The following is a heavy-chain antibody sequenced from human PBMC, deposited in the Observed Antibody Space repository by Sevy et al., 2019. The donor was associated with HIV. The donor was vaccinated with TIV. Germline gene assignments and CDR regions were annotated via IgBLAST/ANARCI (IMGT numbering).Heavy chain of an antibody. CDR2: FDPEDGET. CDR1: GYTLTELS. CDR3: ATGKQLRYYNYYGMNV. J-gene: IGHJ6*02. Sequence: ASVKVSCKVSGYTLTELSMHWVRQAPGKGLEWMGGFDPEDGETIYAQKFQGRVTMTEDTPTDTAYMELSSLRPVDTAVYYCATGKQLRYYNYYGMNVWGQGTTVTVSS. D-gene: IGHD6-13*01. V-gene: IGHV1-24*01.